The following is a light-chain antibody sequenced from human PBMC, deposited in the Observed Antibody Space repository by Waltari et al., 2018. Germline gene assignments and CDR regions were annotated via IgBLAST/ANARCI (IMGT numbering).Light chain of an antibody. J-gene: IGLJ1*01. CDR3: ISFTTDNAPYV. CDR2: DVT. V-gene: IGLV2-14*03. CDR1: SSDIGDYDY. Sequence: QSALTQPASVSGSPGQSITIACTGSSSDIGDYDYVSWYQQHPGNAPKLIIYDVTNRPSGVSNRFSGSKSANTASRSISDLQAEDEADYYCISFTTDNAPYVLGSGTKVTVL.